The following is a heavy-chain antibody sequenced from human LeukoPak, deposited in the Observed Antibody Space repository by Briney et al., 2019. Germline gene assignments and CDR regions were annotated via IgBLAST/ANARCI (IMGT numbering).Heavy chain of an antibody. CDR1: GSTFSSYA. V-gene: IGHV3-23*01. CDR2: ISGSGGST. Sequence: GGSLRLSCAASGSTFSSYAVSWVRQAPGKGLEWVSSISGSGGSTYYGDSVKGRFTISRDNSKNTLYLQMNSLRAEDTGVYYCAKDCDAATCWYFDLWGRGTLVTVSS. CDR3: AKDCDAATCWYFDL. D-gene: IGHD2-21*01. J-gene: IGHJ2*01.